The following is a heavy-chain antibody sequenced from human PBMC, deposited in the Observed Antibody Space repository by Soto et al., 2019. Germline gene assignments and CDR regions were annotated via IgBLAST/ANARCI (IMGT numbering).Heavy chain of an antibody. CDR2: IGTAGDT. Sequence: GGSLRLSCAASGFTFSSYDMHWVRQATGKGLEWVSAIGTAGDTYYPGSVKGRFTISRENAKNSLYLQMSSLRAGDTAVYYCARSYSSSSPFDYWGQGTLVTVSS. J-gene: IGHJ4*02. V-gene: IGHV3-13*01. D-gene: IGHD6-6*01. CDR1: GFTFSSYD. CDR3: ARSYSSSSPFDY.